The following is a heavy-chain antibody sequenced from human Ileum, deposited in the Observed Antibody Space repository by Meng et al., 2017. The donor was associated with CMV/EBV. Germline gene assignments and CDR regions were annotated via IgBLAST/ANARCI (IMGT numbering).Heavy chain of an antibody. Sequence: QVQLPESGPGLVKPSQTLSLTCTVSGGSITSGNYYWSWICQPPGRGLEWIGYIYYSGSPYYKPSLKSRVTISLDTSKNQFSLNLRSVTATDSAVYYCVRQVVAASFDYWGQGALVTVSS. CDR2: IYYSGSP. D-gene: IGHD2-15*01. V-gene: IGHV4-30-4*08. CDR1: GGSITSGNYY. CDR3: VRQVVAASFDY. J-gene: IGHJ4*02.